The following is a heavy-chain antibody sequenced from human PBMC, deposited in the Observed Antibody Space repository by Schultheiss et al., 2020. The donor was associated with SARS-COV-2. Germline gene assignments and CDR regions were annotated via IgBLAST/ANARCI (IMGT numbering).Heavy chain of an antibody. J-gene: IGHJ4*02. V-gene: IGHV4-34*01. CDR3: ARGPYCSGGSCYGHAPGGY. Sequence: SQTLSLTCAVYGGSFRGYYWSWIRQPPGKGLEWIGEINHSGSTNYNPSLKSRVTISVDTSKNQFSLKLSSVTAADTAVYYCARGPYCSGGSCYGHAPGGYWGQGTLVTVSS. CDR1: GGSFRGYY. CDR2: INHSGST. D-gene: IGHD2-15*01.